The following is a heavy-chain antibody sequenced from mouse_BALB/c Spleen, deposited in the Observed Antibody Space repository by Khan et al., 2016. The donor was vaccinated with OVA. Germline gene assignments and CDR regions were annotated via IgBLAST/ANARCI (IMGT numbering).Heavy chain of an antibody. CDR3: ARSGYEAWFPC. J-gene: IGHJ3*01. D-gene: IGHD3-1*01. V-gene: IGHV14-1*02. Sequence: VQLQQSGAELVRPGALVKLSCKGSGFNIKDYYMHWVKQRPEQGLEWIGWIDPENGNVIYDPRFQGKASITADTSSNTAYLQLSSLTSEDTAVYYCARSGYEAWFPCWGQGTLVTVSA. CDR2: IDPENGNV. CDR1: GFNIKDYY.